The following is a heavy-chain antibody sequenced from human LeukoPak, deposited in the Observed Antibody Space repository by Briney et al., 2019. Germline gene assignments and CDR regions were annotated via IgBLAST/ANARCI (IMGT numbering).Heavy chain of an antibody. CDR3: ARDLPSTPNWELDY. Sequence: ASVKVSCKASGYTFTDYYIHWVRQAPGQGLEWMGRINPNSGGTNDAQNFQGGVTMTRDTSISTAYMELSRLRSDDTAVYYCARDLPSTPNWELDYWGQGTLVTVSS. V-gene: IGHV1-2*06. CDR2: INPNSGGT. J-gene: IGHJ4*02. CDR1: GYTFTDYY. D-gene: IGHD7-27*01.